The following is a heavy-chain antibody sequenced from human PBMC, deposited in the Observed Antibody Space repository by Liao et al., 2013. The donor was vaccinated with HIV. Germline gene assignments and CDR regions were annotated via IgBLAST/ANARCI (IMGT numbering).Heavy chain of an antibody. Sequence: QVQLQQWGAGLLKPSETLSLTCAVYGGSFSGYYWSWIRQPPGKGLEWIGEINHSGSTNYNPSLKSRVTISVDTSKNQFSLKLSSMTAADTAVYYCARDADYYDSSGYYNTLDYWGQGTLVTVSS. J-gene: IGHJ4*02. CDR1: GGSFSGYY. CDR2: INHSGST. V-gene: IGHV4-34*01. CDR3: ARDADYYDSSGYYNTLDY. D-gene: IGHD3-22*01.